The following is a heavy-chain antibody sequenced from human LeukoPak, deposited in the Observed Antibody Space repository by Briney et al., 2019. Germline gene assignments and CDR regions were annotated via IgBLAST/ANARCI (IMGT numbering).Heavy chain of an antibody. D-gene: IGHD4-17*01. Sequence: PSQTLSLTRADSGASISSSYWSWIRHHPRKGLEWIGYISYSGGTYYNPSLKSRVTMSVDASKNQFSLNLSSVTAADTAVYYCARQTTVPPPLIFDYWGQGTLVTVSS. CDR3: ARQTTVPPPLIFDY. V-gene: IGHV4-31*11. CDR2: ISYSGGT. CDR1: GASISSSY. J-gene: IGHJ4*02.